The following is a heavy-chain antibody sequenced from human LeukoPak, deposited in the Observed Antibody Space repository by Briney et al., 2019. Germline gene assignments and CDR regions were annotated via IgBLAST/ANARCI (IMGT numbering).Heavy chain of an antibody. CDR1: EYSFSTYS. CDR2: SNPSGGSP. V-gene: IGHV1-46*01. D-gene: IGHD2-21*02. CDR3: ARGGCDGDCSLDY. Sequence: ASVKVSCKASEYSFSTYSLHWVRQAPGQGLEWMGISNPSGGSPSYAQKFQGRVTMTRDTSTSTVYMELSSLRSDDTAVYYCARGGCDGDCSLDYWGQGTLVTVSS. J-gene: IGHJ4*02.